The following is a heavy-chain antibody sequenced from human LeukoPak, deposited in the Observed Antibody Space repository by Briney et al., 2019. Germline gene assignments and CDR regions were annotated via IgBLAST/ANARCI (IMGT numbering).Heavy chain of an antibody. CDR1: GGSFSGYY. V-gene: IGHV4-34*01. CDR3: ARRGPAWIQLWLPPHFDY. Sequence: SETLSLTCAVYGGSFSGYYWSWIRQPPGKGLGWIGEINHSGSTNYNPSLKSRVTISVDTSKNQFSLKLSSVTAADTAVYYCARRGPAWIQLWLPPHFDYWGQGTLVTVSS. D-gene: IGHD5-18*01. J-gene: IGHJ4*02. CDR2: INHSGST.